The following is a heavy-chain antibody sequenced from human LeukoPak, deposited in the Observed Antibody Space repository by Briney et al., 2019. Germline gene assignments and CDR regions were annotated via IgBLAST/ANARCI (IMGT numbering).Heavy chain of an antibody. J-gene: IGHJ4*02. CDR2: NTWNSGSI. V-gene: IGHV3-9*01. CDR3: ARSRYDSSGYYGIIGD. D-gene: IGHD3-22*01. Sequence: GGSLRLSCAASGFTFDDYAMHWVRHAPGKGLEWVSGNTWNSGSIGYADSVKSRFTISRDNAKNSLYLQMNSLRAEDTAVYYCARSRYDSSGYYGIIGDWGQGTLVTVSS. CDR1: GFTFDDYA.